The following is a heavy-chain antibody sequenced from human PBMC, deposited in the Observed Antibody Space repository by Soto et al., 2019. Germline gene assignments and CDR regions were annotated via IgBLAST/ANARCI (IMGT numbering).Heavy chain of an antibody. CDR1: GGSISNGGYY. CDR3: ARMPWYLPYPPYYDFWSGYSPTYYFDY. CDR2: IDYIGST. V-gene: IGHV4-31*03. J-gene: IGHJ4*02. D-gene: IGHD3-3*01. Sequence: QVQLQESGPGLVKPSQTLSLTCTVSGGSISNGGYYWSWIRQHPGKGLEGIGYIDYIGSTYYNPSHMGRVNILVDPSEYQFTVKLSSVTGADTAVYYCARMPWYLPYPPYYDFWSGYSPTYYFDYWGQGTLVTVSS.